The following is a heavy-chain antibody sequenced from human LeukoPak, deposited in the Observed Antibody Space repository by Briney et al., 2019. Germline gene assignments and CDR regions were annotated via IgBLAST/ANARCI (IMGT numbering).Heavy chain of an antibody. D-gene: IGHD3-22*01. Sequence: SETLSLTCSVSGDALTGYSCYWGWIRPPPGQGLVWIGSMNYSGSTYSNPSLKSRVTMSADTSKNQFSLKPSSVSAADTAVYYCARQYYDNTGYYYFDYGGQGTLVTVSS. J-gene: IGHJ4*02. CDR3: ARQYYDNTGYYYFDY. CDR2: MNYSGST. V-gene: IGHV4-39*01. CDR1: GDALTGYSCY.